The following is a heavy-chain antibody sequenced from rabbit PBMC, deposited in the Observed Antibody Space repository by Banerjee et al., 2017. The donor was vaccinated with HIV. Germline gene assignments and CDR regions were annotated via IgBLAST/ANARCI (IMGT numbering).Heavy chain of an antibody. CDR1: GFDFSTYG. CDR2: IDPVFGST. D-gene: IGHD8-1*01. Sequence: QEQLMESGGGLVQPGGSLKLSCKASGFDFSTYGVSWVRQAPGKGLEWIGYIDPVFGSTYYANWVNGRFTISSHNAQNTLYLQLNSLTAADTATYFCARDGAGGSYFALWGQGTLVTVS. CDR3: ARDGAGGSYFAL. J-gene: IGHJ3*01. V-gene: IGHV1S47*01.